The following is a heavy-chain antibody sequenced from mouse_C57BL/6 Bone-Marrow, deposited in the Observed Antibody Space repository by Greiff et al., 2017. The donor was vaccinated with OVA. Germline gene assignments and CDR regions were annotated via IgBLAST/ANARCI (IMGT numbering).Heavy chain of an antibody. CDR3: ARGTLLRQGFAY. Sequence: DVKLQESGPELVKPGDSVKISCKASGYSFTGYFMNWVMQSHGKSLEWIGRINPYNGDTFYNQKFKGKATLTVDKSSSTAHMELRSLTSEDSAVYYCARGTLLRQGFAYWGQGTLVTVSA. CDR1: GYSFTGYF. CDR2: INPYNGDT. V-gene: IGHV1-20*01. D-gene: IGHD3-2*01. J-gene: IGHJ3*01.